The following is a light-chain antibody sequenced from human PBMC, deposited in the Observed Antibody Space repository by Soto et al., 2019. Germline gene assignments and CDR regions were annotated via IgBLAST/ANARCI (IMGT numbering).Light chain of an antibody. CDR2: AVT. CDR1: SRDVGRYNL. Sequence: QSVLTQPASVSGSPGQSITISCTGTSRDVGRYNLVSWYQQHPGKAPKLMIYAVTKRPSGVSHRFSGSKSGTTASLTISGLQAEDEADYYCCSYAGIYVFGSGTKVTVL. CDR3: CSYAGIYV. J-gene: IGLJ1*01. V-gene: IGLV2-23*02.